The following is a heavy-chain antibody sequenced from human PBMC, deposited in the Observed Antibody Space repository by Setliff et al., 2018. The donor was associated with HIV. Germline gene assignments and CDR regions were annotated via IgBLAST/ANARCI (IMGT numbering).Heavy chain of an antibody. D-gene: IGHD3-22*01. CDR3: AGDASPDSESGGYSAGGY. CDR2: ISGSGRTL. J-gene: IGHJ4*02. CDR1: GGSISSSSYY. V-gene: IGHV3-11*04. Sequence: LSLTCTVSGGSISSSSYYWGWIRQPPGKGLEWIASISGSGRTLNYADSVKGRFTVSRDNAKNSLYMQMNHLRVEDAAVYYCAGDASPDSESGGYSAGGYWGPGTLVTVS.